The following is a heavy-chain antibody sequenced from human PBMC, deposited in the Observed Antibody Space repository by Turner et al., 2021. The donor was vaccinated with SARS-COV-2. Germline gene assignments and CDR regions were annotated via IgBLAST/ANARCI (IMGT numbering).Heavy chain of an antibody. D-gene: IGHD6-13*01. Sequence: QLQLQESGQGLEKASEPMYLTCTVSGGSISSSSYYWGWTRQPTGKGLEWIGSIYHSGSTYYNPALKSRVTISVDTSKHQFSLKLSSVTAAATAVYYCSRHWEVAAAAYLARFDPWGQGTLVTVSS. CDR1: GGSISSSSYY. V-gene: IGHV4-39*01. CDR3: SRHWEVAAAAYLARFDP. CDR2: IYHSGST. J-gene: IGHJ5*02.